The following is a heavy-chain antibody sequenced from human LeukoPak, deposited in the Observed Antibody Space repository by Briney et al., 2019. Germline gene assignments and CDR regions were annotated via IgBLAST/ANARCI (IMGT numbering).Heavy chain of an antibody. D-gene: IGHD4-17*01. Sequence: GGSLRLSCAASGFTFSSYAMHWVRQAPGKGLEWVAVISYDGSNKYYADSVKGRFTISRDNSKNTLYLQMNSLRAEDTAVYYCARGTSTTVTPGYFDYWGQGTLVTVSS. J-gene: IGHJ4*02. CDR3: ARGTSTTVTPGYFDY. CDR2: ISYDGSNK. V-gene: IGHV3-30-3*01. CDR1: GFTFSSYA.